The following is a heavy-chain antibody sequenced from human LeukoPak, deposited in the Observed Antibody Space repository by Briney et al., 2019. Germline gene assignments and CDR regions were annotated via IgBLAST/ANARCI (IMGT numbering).Heavy chain of an antibody. CDR2: MNPNSGNT. CDR3: ASRADYYDSSGYYYFNLGAFDI. V-gene: IGHV1-8*01. CDR1: GYTFTSYD. D-gene: IGHD3-22*01. J-gene: IGHJ3*02. Sequence: ASVKVSCKASGYTFTSYDINWVRQATGQGLEWMGWMNPNSGNTGYAQKFQGRVTMTRNTSISTAYMELSSLRSEDTAVYYCASRADYYDSSGYYYFNLGAFDIWGQGTMVTVSS.